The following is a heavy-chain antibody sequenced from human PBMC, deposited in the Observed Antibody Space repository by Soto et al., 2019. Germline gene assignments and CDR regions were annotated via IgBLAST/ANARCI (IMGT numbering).Heavy chain of an antibody. Sequence: GASVKVSCKASGGTFSSYAISWVRQAPGQGLEWMGGIIPIFGTANYAQKFQGRVTITADESTSTAYMELSRRRSEDMAVHYWASCSRSHDFWSGYSYYYYYRMDGWGQGTT. CDR3: ASCSRSHDFWSGYSYYYYYRMDG. J-gene: IGHJ6*02. CDR1: GGTFSSYA. D-gene: IGHD3-3*01. V-gene: IGHV1-69*13. CDR2: IIPIFGTA.